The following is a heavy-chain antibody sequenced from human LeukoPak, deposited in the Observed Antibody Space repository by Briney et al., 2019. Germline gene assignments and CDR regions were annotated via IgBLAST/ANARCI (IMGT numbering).Heavy chain of an antibody. D-gene: IGHD5-12*01. CDR1: GFAFGSYA. Sequence: PGGSLRLSCEASGFAFGSYAMHWVRQAPGKGLEWVAVISYDGSNKYYADSVKGRFTISRDNSKNTLYLQMNSLRAEDTAVYYCARAAGSGYEIFDYWGQGTLVTVSS. CDR2: ISYDGSNK. J-gene: IGHJ4*02. V-gene: IGHV3-30*03. CDR3: ARAAGSGYEIFDY.